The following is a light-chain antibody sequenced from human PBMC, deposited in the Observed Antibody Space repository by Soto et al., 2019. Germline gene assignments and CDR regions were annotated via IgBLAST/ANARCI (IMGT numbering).Light chain of an antibody. CDR3: QQYNNWPYT. CDR2: RAS. J-gene: IGKJ2*01. Sequence: EIVMTQSPATLSVSPGGSATLSCRASQHVSSNFAWYRQTPGQAPTLLIYRASTMATGIPARFSGSGSGTEFTLTISSLQSEDFAFYYCQQYNNWPYTFGQRTKLEIK. V-gene: IGKV3-15*01. CDR1: QHVSSN.